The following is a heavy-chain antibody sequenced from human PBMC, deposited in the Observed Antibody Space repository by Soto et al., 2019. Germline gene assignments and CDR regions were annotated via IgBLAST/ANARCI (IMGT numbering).Heavy chain of an antibody. D-gene: IGHD6-6*01. CDR1: GASIRSYD. J-gene: IGHJ4*02. V-gene: IGHV4-59*08. CDR3: ARSSIEPRVFMYPFDS. CDR2: IYYSGST. Sequence: SETLSLTCTVPGASIRSYDSGGFRRPPGKGLEWIGYIYYSGSTNYTPSLKSRVAISLDTSKNQFSLRLNSVTAADTAVYYCARSSIEPRVFMYPFDSWGQGTLVTVSS.